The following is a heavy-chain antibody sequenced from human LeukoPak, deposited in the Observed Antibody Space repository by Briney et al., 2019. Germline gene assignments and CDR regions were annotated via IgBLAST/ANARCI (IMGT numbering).Heavy chain of an antibody. CDR1: GGSISSSNW. D-gene: IGHD5-18*01. V-gene: IGHV4-4*02. CDR3: AREQRGYIYGYDYYYYDMDV. Sequence: SGTLSLTCAVSGGSISSSNWWSWVRQPPGKGLEWIGEIYHSGSTNYNPSLKSRVTISVDKSKNQFSLKLSSVTAADTAVYYCAREQRGYIYGYDYYYYDMDVWGQGTTVTVSS. J-gene: IGHJ6*02. CDR2: IYHSGST.